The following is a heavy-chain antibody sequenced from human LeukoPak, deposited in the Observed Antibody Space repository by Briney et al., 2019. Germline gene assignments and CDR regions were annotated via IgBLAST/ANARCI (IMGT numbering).Heavy chain of an antibody. D-gene: IGHD3-10*01. V-gene: IGHV3-48*01. CDR1: GFTFSTYS. Sequence: GGSLRLSCAASGFTFSTYSMNWVRQAPGKGLEWISYISSSSTTIYYADSVKGRFTISRDNAKNSLYLQMNSLRAEDTAVYYCPIEIGEGFEYWGQGTLVTVSS. CDR2: ISSSSTTI. J-gene: IGHJ4*02. CDR3: PIEIGEGFEY.